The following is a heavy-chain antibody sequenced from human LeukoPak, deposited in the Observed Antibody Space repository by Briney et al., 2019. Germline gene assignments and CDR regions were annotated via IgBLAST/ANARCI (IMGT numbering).Heavy chain of an antibody. Sequence: SEALSLTCTVSGGSISRGGDYCSWIRQHPGEGLEWILYIYYSGITYYNPSLKSRVTISVDTSKNQFSLKLRSVTAADTGVSYCARFAPDRGLWSPLRAVYYFDYWGQGTLVTASS. CDR1: GGSISRGGDY. J-gene: IGHJ4*02. CDR2: IYYSGIT. CDR3: ARFAPDRGLWSPLRAVYYFDY. V-gene: IGHV4-31*03. D-gene: IGHD5-18*01.